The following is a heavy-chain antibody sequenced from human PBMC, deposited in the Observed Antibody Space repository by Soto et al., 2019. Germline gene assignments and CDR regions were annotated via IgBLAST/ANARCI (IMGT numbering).Heavy chain of an antibody. Sequence: EVQLLESGVGLVQPGGSLRLSCAASGFTFGTYAMKWLRQAPGRGLECVSFISGSGRTTYYADSVKGRFTVSRDNSKNTMYLQMNSLRAEDTALYYCAKFRGPSYSYSYMDVWGKGTTVTVSS. V-gene: IGHV3-23*01. CDR1: GFTFGTYA. D-gene: IGHD3-16*01. CDR2: ISGSGRTT. CDR3: AKFRGPSYSYSYMDV. J-gene: IGHJ6*03.